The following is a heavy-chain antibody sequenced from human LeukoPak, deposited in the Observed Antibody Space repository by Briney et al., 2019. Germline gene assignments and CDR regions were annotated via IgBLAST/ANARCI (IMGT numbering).Heavy chain of an antibody. Sequence: SETLSLTCTVSGGSISSYYWSWVRQPPGKGLEWIGFVYYTGSTNYSPSLKSRVTISVDTSKNQFSLKLSSVTAADTAVYYCARIPRGRQTAHRGDYWGQGTLVTVSS. J-gene: IGHJ4*02. D-gene: IGHD1-14*01. CDR1: GGSISSYY. V-gene: IGHV4-59*12. CDR3: ARIPRGRQTAHRGDY. CDR2: VYYTGST.